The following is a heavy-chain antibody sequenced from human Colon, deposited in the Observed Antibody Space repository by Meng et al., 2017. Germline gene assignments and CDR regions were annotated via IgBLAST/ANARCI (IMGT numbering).Heavy chain of an antibody. D-gene: IGHD3-10*01. J-gene: IGHJ4*02. CDR3: ARVIYASGNMAHLDY. CDR1: GDSIRSSNW. CDR2: IYHSGST. Sequence: QVRLQEAGPGLVKPSGTLSLTFAGSGDSIRSSNWWSWVRQPPGRGLEWIGEIYHSGSTNYNPSLKNRVTMTVDKSKNEFSLTLSSVTAADTAFYYCARVIYASGNMAHLDYWGQGTLVTVSS. V-gene: IGHV4-4*02.